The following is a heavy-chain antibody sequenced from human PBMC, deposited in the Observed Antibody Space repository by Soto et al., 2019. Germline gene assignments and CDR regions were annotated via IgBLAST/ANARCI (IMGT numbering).Heavy chain of an antibody. CDR2: IKQDGSEK. CDR3: ARGVHNWGSKVYYYYGMDV. D-gene: IGHD7-27*01. Sequence: GGSLRLSCAASGFTFSSYWMSWVRQAPGKGLEWVANIKQDGSEKYYVDSVKGRLTISRDNAKNSLYLQMNSLRAEDTAVYYWARGVHNWGSKVYYYYGMDVWGQGTTVTVSS. J-gene: IGHJ6*02. CDR1: GFTFSSYW. V-gene: IGHV3-7*05.